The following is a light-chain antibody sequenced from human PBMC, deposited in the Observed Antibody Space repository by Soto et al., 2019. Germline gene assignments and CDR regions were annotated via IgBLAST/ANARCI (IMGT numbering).Light chain of an antibody. CDR2: EVN. CDR3: SSYAGSNNYV. J-gene: IGLJ1*01. Sequence: QSALTQPPSASGSPGQSVAISCTGTSSDVGGYDYVSWYQLHPGKAPKLMIYEVNLRPSGVPDRFSGSKSGNTASLIVSGLRAEDEADYYCSSYAGSNNYVFGTGTKLTVL. V-gene: IGLV2-8*01. CDR1: SSDVGGYDY.